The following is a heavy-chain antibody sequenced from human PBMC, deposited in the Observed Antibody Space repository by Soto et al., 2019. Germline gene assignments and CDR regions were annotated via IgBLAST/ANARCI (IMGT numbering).Heavy chain of an antibody. D-gene: IGHD3-3*01. CDR2: FYYSGST. V-gene: IGHV4-59*01. J-gene: IGHJ6*03. CDR3: ARGYYDFWSGYYTRSEYYYYYYMDV. CDR1: GGSISSYY. Sequence: SETLSLTCTVSGGSISSYYWSWIRQPPGKGLEWIGYFYYSGSTNYNPSLKSRVTISVDTSKNQFSLKLSSVTAADTAVYYCARGYYDFWSGYYTRSEYYYYYYMDVWGKGTTVTVSS.